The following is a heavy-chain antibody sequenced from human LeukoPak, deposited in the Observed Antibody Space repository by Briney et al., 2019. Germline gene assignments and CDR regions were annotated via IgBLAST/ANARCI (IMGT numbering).Heavy chain of an antibody. D-gene: IGHD3-16*01. CDR1: GYTFTVYY. J-gene: IGHJ5*02. CDR3: ARDTSEGDYAWWFDP. CDR2: INPNSGGT. Sequence: ASVTVSFRASGYTFTVYYKHWVRQAPGQGREWMGWINPNSGGTNYAQKFQGRVTITRDTSISTAYMELSRLRSDDTAVYFCARDTSEGDYAWWFDPWGQGTLVTVAS. V-gene: IGHV1-2*02.